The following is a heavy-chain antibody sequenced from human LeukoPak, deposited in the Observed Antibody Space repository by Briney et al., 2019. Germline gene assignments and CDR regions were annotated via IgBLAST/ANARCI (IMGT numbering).Heavy chain of an antibody. J-gene: IGHJ4*02. V-gene: IGHV4-39*01. Sequence: SETLSLTCTVSGASISSDNYWGWIRQAPGKGLELIGSVHFSGTTYYNPSLKSRVAIALDTSKNQFSLKLRSVTAADTAIYYCAKPGMWLVWLEYWGQGTLVTVSS. CDR1: GASISSDNY. CDR3: AKPGMWLVWLEY. CDR2: VHFSGTT. D-gene: IGHD6-19*01.